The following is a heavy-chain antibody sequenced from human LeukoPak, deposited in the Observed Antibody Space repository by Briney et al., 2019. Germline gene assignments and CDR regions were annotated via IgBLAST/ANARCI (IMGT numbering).Heavy chain of an antibody. J-gene: IGHJ4*02. CDR2: ISYDGSNK. D-gene: IGHD3-10*01. CDR1: GGTFSSDA. CDR3: ARPDTSEGAVVGGVFPPAFDH. V-gene: IGHV3-30*04. Sequence: WALRLSCAASGGTFSSDAIHWGRQAPGKGLKGGAGISYDGSNKYYADSVKGRFTISRENSKNPLYLQMNTLRVEDTAVYYCARPDTSEGAVVGGVFPPAFDHWGQGTLVTVSS.